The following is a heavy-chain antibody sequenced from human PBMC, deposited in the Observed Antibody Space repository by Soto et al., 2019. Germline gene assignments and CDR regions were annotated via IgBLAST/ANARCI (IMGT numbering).Heavy chain of an antibody. D-gene: IGHD6-13*01. CDR3: ARANGESRSLIDAFDI. V-gene: IGHV4-59*01. J-gene: IGHJ3*02. CDR2: IYYSGST. Sequence: QVQLQESGPGLVKPSETLSLTCTVSGGSFSRYYWSWIRQPPGKGLACIGYIYYSGSTNYNPSLKSRVTMSIYSSNYQFSLKLTSVTAADTALYYCARANGESRSLIDAFDIWGQGTMVTVSS. CDR1: GGSFSRYY.